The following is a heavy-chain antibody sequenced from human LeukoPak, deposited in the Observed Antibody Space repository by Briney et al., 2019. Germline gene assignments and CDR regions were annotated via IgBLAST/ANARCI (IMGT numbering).Heavy chain of an antibody. CDR2: IKQDESEK. CDR1: GFPFSTYW. CDR3: VRAMDV. Sequence: PGGSLRLSCAASGFPFSTYWMTWVRQAPEKGLEWVANIKQDESEKYHVDSVKGRFTISRDNAKSSLFLQMNSLRVEDTAVYYCVRAMDVWGQGTTVTVSS. J-gene: IGHJ6*02. V-gene: IGHV3-7*03.